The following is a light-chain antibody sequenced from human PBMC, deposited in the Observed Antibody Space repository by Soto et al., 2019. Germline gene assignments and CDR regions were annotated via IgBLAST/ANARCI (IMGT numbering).Light chain of an antibody. CDR2: KAS. Sequence: DIQMTQSPSTLSASVGDRVTITCRASQSISSRLAWYQQKPGKAPKLLIYKASSLESGVPSRFSGSGSGTEFSLTISSLQPDGFATYYCQQHNSYWTFGQGTKVDIK. CDR1: QSISSR. V-gene: IGKV1-5*03. J-gene: IGKJ1*01. CDR3: QQHNSYWT.